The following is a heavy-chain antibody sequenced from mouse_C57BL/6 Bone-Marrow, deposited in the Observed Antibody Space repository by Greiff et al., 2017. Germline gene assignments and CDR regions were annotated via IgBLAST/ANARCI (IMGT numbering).Heavy chain of an antibody. V-gene: IGHV1-66*01. CDR2: IYPGSGNT. J-gene: IGHJ4*01. Sequence: QVQLKQSGPELVKPGASVKISCKASGYSFTSYYIHWVKQRPGQGLEWIGWIYPGSGNTKYNQKFKGKATLTAAPSSSTAYLQLSSLTSTHSAVYYCANYDYWGQGTSVTVYS. CDR3: ANYDY. CDR1: GYSFTSYY.